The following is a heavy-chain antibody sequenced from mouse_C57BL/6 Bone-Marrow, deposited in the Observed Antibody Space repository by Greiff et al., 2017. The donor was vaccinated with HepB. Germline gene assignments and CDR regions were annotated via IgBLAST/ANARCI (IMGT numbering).Heavy chain of an antibody. V-gene: IGHV1-15*01. CDR1: GYTFTDYE. CDR2: IDPETGGT. J-gene: IGHJ2*01. D-gene: IGHD2-1*01. Sequence: SGAELVRPGASVTLSCKASGYTFTDYEMHWVKQTPVHGLEWIGAIDPETGGTAYNQKFKGKAILTADKSSSTAYMELRSLTSEDSAVYYCTSGTYGNYFDYWGQGTTLTVSS. CDR3: TSGTYGNYFDY.